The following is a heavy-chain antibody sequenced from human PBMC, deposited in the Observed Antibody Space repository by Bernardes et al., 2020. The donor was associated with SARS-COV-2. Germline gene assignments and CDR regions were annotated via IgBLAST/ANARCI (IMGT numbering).Heavy chain of an antibody. Sequence: GGSLRLSCTASGFAFSRYAMTWVRQAPGKGLEWVSRISSDGSSTRYADSVKGRFTISRDNTKNTLYLQMNSLRAEDTAVYYCARIRFGDPNDAFDIWGQGTMVTASS. CDR1: GFAFSRYA. V-gene: IGHV3-74*01. CDR3: ARIRFGDPNDAFDI. J-gene: IGHJ3*02. CDR2: ISSDGSST. D-gene: IGHD3-16*01.